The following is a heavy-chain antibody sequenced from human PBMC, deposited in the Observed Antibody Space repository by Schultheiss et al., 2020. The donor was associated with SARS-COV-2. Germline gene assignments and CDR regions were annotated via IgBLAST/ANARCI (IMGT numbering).Heavy chain of an antibody. V-gene: IGHV4-34*01. CDR2: IYHSGST. CDR1: GGSFSGYY. J-gene: IGHJ6*02. CDR3: ARDMIYYYGSGSLYYGMDV. Sequence: SETLSLTCAVYGGSFSGYYWSWIRQPPGKGLEWIGSIYHSGSTYYNPSLKSRVTISVDTSKNQFSLKLSSVTAADTAVYYCARDMIYYYGSGSLYYGMDVWGQGTTVTVSS. D-gene: IGHD3-10*01.